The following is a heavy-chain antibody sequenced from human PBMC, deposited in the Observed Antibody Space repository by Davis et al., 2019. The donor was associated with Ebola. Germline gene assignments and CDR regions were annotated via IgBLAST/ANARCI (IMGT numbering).Heavy chain of an antibody. V-gene: IGHV4-61*09. Sequence: PSETLSLTCTVSGGSISSGSYYWSWIRQPAGKGLEWIGHIYTSGSTNYNPSLKSRVTISVDTSKNQFSLKLSSVTAADTAVYYCASAITAMVTNYMDVWGKGTTVTVSS. J-gene: IGHJ6*03. D-gene: IGHD5-18*01. CDR2: IYTSGST. CDR3: ASAITAMVTNYMDV. CDR1: GGSISSGSYY.